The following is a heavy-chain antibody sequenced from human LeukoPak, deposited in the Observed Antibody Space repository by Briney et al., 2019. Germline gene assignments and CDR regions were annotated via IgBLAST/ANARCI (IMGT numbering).Heavy chain of an antibody. Sequence: SETLSLTCTVSGASISTNNWWTWVRQSPGKGLEWIGEIYHSGGTNYNPSLKSRVTMSVDKSRNQFSLKVTSVTAADTAVYYCAREAYCGGDCYSGFDYWGQGTLVTVSS. CDR2: IYHSGGT. J-gene: IGHJ4*02. CDR3: AREAYCGGDCYSGFDY. CDR1: GASISTNNW. D-gene: IGHD2-21*02. V-gene: IGHV4-4*02.